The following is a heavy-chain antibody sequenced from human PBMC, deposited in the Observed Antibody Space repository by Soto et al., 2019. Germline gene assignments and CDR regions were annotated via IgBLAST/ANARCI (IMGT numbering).Heavy chain of an antibody. J-gene: IGHJ6*02. CDR3: ARKIIAIAARHYYYGMDV. CDR1: GGTFSSYA. V-gene: IGHV1-69*13. D-gene: IGHD6-6*01. CDR2: IIPIFGTA. Sequence: ASVKVSCKASGGTFSSYAISWVRQAPGQGLEWMGGIIPIFGTANYAQKFQGRVTITADESTSTAYMELSSLRSEDTAVYYCARKIIAIAARHYYYGMDVWGQGTTVTSP.